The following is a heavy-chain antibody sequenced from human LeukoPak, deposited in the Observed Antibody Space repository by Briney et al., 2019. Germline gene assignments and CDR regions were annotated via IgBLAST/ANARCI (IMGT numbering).Heavy chain of an antibody. D-gene: IGHD1-26*01. CDR1: GFTFSSYS. CDR3: ARERVGASYFDY. V-gene: IGHV3-21*01. J-gene: IGHJ4*02. Sequence: PGGSLRLSCAASGFTFSSYSMNWVRQAPGKGLEWVSSISSSSSYIYYADSVKGRSTISRDNAKNSLYLQMNSLRAEDTAVYYCARERVGASYFDYWGQGTLVTVSS. CDR2: ISSSSSYI.